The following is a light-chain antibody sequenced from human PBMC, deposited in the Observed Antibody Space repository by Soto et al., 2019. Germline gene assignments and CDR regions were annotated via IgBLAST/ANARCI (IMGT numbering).Light chain of an antibody. CDR3: SSYTSTSTV. J-gene: IGLJ1*01. CDR1: SSDGDDYKD. V-gene: IGLV2-14*01. CDR2: EVT. Sequence: QSVLTQPASVSGSPGQSITISCTGISSDGDDYKDVSWYQQHPGKAPKLMIYEVTYRPSGVSNRFSGSKSGNTASLTISGLQAEVEADYYCSSYTSTSTVFGTGTKLTVL.